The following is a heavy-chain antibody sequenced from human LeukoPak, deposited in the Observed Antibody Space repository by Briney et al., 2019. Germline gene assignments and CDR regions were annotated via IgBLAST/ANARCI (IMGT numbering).Heavy chain of an antibody. Sequence: GGSLRLSCAASGFTFSSYAMHWVRQAPGKGLEWVAFISYDGSNKYYADSVKGRFTISRDNSKNTLYLQMNSLRAEDTAVYYCARDLQDIVVVPAADYWGQGTLVTVSS. J-gene: IGHJ4*02. V-gene: IGHV3-30*04. CDR1: GFTFSSYA. D-gene: IGHD2-2*01. CDR2: ISYDGSNK. CDR3: ARDLQDIVVVPAADY.